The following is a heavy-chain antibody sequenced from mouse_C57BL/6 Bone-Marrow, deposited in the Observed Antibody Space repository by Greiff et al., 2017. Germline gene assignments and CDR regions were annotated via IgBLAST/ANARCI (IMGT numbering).Heavy chain of an antibody. CDR2: IYPGDGDT. Sequence: QVQLQQSGPELVKPGASVKISCKASGYAFSSSWMNWVKQRPGKGLEWIGRIYPGDGDTNYNGKFKGKATLTADKSSSTAYMQLSSLTSEDSAVYFCARIGSYSYAMDYWGQGTSVTVSS. D-gene: IGHD1-1*02. CDR3: ARIGSYSYAMDY. J-gene: IGHJ4*01. V-gene: IGHV1-82*01. CDR1: GYAFSSSW.